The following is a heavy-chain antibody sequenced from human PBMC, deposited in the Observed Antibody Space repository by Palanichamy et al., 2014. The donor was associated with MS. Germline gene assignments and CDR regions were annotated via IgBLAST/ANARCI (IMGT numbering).Heavy chain of an antibody. Sequence: QLQLQESGPGLVKPSETLSLTCTVSGGSISSSSYYWGWIRQPPGKGLEWIGSIYYSGSTYYNPSLKSRVTISVDTSKNQFSLKLSSVTAADTAVYYCARRMRNYYDSSTMTTGFDYWGQGTLVTVSS. V-gene: IGHV4-39*01. CDR2: IYYSGST. J-gene: IGHJ4*02. CDR1: GGSISSSSYY. CDR3: ARRMRNYYDSSTMTTGFDY. D-gene: IGHD3-22*01.